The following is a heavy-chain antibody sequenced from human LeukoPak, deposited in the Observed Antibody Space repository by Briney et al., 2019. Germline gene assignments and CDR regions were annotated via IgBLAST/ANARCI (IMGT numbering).Heavy chain of an antibody. J-gene: IGHJ4*02. CDR3: ARDRFNSNGWYWYIDY. CDR1: GFTFSTYA. Sequence: GGSLRLSCAASGFTFSTYAMHWVRQAPGKGLEWVAVISYDGSNKYYTDSVKGQFTISRDNSKNTLYMEMNSLGGEDTAVYYCARDRFNSNGWYWYIDYWGQGTLVTVSS. V-gene: IGHV3-30-3*01. D-gene: IGHD6-19*01. CDR2: ISYDGSNK.